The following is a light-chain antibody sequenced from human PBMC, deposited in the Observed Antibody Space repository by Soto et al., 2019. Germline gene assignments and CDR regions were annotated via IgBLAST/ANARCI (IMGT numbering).Light chain of an antibody. J-gene: IGLJ2*01. Sequence: QSVLTQPASVSGSPGQSITISCTGTSSDVGVYNYVSWYQQHPGKAPKLMIYDVSYRPSGVSNRFSGSKSGNTASLIISGLQAEDEADYYCSSYTTTSTVVFGGGTKVTVL. CDR2: DVS. CDR3: SSYTTTSTVV. V-gene: IGLV2-14*01. CDR1: SSDVGVYNY.